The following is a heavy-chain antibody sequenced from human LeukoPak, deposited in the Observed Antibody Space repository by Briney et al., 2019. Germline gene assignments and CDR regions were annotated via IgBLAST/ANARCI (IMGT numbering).Heavy chain of an antibody. CDR1: GGSISSYY. CDR2: IYYSGST. CDR3: ARESALDLDAFDI. D-gene: IGHD1-1*01. V-gene: IGHV4-39*07. Sequence: SETLSLTCTVSGGSISSYYWGWIRQPPGKGLEWIGSIYYSGSTYYNPSLKSRVTISVDTSKNQFSLKLSSETAADTAVYYCARESALDLDAFDIWGQGTMDTVSS. J-gene: IGHJ3*02.